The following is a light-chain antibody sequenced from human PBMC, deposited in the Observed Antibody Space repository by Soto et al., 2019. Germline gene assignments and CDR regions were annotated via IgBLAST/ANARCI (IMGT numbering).Light chain of an antibody. CDR2: GAS. J-gene: IGKJ1*01. V-gene: IGKV3-20*01. CDR1: QSVSSSY. Sequence: HCPRRLVFSPRGRATLSCRASQSVSSSYLAWYQQKPGQAPRLLIYGASSRATGIPDRFSGSGSGTDFTLTVSRLEPEDFAVYYCQQNLGTFGQGPKVDIK. CDR3: QQNLGT.